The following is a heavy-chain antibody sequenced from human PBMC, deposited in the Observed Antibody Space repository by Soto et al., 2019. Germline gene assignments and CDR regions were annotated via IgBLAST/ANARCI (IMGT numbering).Heavy chain of an antibody. CDR1: GGTFSSYA. D-gene: IGHD6-13*01. CDR3: ARSYSSSWHYYYFGY. J-gene: IGHJ4*02. CDR2: IIPIFGTA. Sequence: SVKVSCKASGGTFSSYAISWVQQAPGQGLEWMGGIIPIFGTANYAQKFQGRVTITADESTSTAYMELSSLRSEDTAVYYCARSYSSSWHYYYFGYWGQGTLVTVSS. V-gene: IGHV1-69*13.